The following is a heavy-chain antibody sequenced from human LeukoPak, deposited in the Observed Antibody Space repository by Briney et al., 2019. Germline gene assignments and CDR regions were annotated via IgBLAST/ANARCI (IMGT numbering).Heavy chain of an antibody. D-gene: IGHD6-19*01. CDR1: GFAFNKYA. Sequence: PGGSLRLSREASGFAFNKYAIYWVRQAPGKGLEWVAVISYDGSNYYYADSVKGRFTISRDNSKNTLYLQMNSLRAEDTAVYYCAKDHTGSSGWYWADYWGRGTLVTVSS. J-gene: IGHJ4*02. V-gene: IGHV3-30-3*01. CDR3: AKDHTGSSGWYWADY. CDR2: ISYDGSNY.